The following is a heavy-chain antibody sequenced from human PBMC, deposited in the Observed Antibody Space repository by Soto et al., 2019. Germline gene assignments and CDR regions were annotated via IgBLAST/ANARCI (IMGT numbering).Heavy chain of an antibody. Sequence: QVQLVESGGGVVQPGRSLRLSCAASGFTFSSYGMHWVRQAPGKGLEWVAVIWYDGSNKYYADSVKGRFTISRDNSKNTLYLQMNSLRAEGTAVYYCARVGYCSSTGCLWDYWGQGTLVTVSS. D-gene: IGHD2-2*01. J-gene: IGHJ4*02. CDR2: IWYDGSNK. CDR1: GFTFSSYG. CDR3: ARVGYCSSTGCLWDY. V-gene: IGHV3-33*01.